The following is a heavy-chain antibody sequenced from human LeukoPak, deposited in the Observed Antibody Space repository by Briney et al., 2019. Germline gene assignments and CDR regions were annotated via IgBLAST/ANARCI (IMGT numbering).Heavy chain of an antibody. Sequence: PGGSLRLSCAASGFIFSNAWMSWVRQAPGKGLEWVGRIRDKTNSYSTEYAASVKGRFTISRDDSKNSVYLQMNSLKTEDTAVYYCARPQRGAGHYFDYWGQGTQVTVSS. CDR2: IRDKTNSYST. CDR3: ARPQRGAGHYFDY. V-gene: IGHV3-72*01. CDR1: GFIFSNAW. J-gene: IGHJ4*02.